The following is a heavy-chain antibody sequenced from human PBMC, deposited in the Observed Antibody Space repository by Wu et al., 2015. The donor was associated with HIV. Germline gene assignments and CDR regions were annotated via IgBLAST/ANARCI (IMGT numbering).Heavy chain of an antibody. J-gene: IGHJ5*02. CDR1: GYTFTGYY. CDR3: AGSSWENWFDA. V-gene: IGHV1-2*02. Sequence: VQLVQSGAEVKKPGASVKVSCKTSGYTFTGYYIHWVRQAPGQGLEWMGWINPKSGGTNYAQRFQGRVTMTRDTSISTAYMEMSRLRSDDTAVFYCAGSSWENWFDAWGQGTLVTVSS. CDR2: INPKSGGT. D-gene: IGHD6-13*01.